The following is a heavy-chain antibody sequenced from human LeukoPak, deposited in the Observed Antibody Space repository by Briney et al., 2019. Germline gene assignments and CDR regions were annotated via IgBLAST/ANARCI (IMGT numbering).Heavy chain of an antibody. CDR2: ISDSGGST. CDR1: GFPFSSYA. D-gene: IGHD2-15*01. V-gene: IGHV3-64D*09. CDR3: VRGYSFGPYGMDV. J-gene: IGHJ6*02. Sequence: GGSLRLYCSASGFPFSSYAMHWVRQAPGNGLEYVSAISDSGGSTYYADSVKGRFTISRDNSKNTLYLQMSSLRAEDTAVYFCVRGYSFGPYGMDVWGQGTTVTVSS.